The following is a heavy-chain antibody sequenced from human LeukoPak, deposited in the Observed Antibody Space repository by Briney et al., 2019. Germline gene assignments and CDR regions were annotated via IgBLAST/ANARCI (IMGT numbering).Heavy chain of an antibody. J-gene: IGHJ4*02. D-gene: IGHD3-22*01. CDR2: ISGSGGST. V-gene: IGHV3-23*01. CDR1: GFTVSSNY. Sequence: GGSLRLSCAASGFTVSSNYMSWVRQAPGKGLEWVSAISGSGGSTYYADSVKGRFTISRDNSKNTLYLQMNSLRAEDTAVYYCAKDLEDYYDSSGYLYWGQGTLVTVSS. CDR3: AKDLEDYYDSSGYLY.